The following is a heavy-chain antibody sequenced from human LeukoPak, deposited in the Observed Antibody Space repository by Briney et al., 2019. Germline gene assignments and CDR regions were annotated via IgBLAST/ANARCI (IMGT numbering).Heavy chain of an antibody. CDR2: IVVGSGNT. D-gene: IGHD3-22*01. J-gene: IGHJ4*02. Sequence: SVKVSCKASGFTFTSSAVQWVRQARGQRLEWIGWIVVGSGNTNYAQKFQERVTITRDMSTSTAYMELSSLRSEDTAVYYCARAFYYCDSSGDDDNPDYWGRGTLVTVSS. CDR3: ARAFYYCDSSGDDDNPDY. V-gene: IGHV1-58*01. CDR1: GFTFTSSA.